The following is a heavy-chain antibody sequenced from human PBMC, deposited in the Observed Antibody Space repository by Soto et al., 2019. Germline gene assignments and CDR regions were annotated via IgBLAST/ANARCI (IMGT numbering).Heavy chain of an antibody. J-gene: IGHJ3*02. CDR2: IYHSGST. Sequence: PSEPLSLTCAVSGYSISSGYYWGWIRQPPGKGLEWIGSIYHSGSTYYNPSLKSRVTISVDTSKNQFSLKLSSVTAADTAVYYCARVRYYYDSSGYYCYDAFDIWGQGTMVTVSS. D-gene: IGHD3-22*01. CDR1: GYSISSGYY. CDR3: ARVRYYYDSSGYYCYDAFDI. V-gene: IGHV4-38-2*01.